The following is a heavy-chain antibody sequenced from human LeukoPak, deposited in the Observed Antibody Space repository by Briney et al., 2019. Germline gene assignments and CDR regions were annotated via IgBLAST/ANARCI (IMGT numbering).Heavy chain of an antibody. V-gene: IGHV3-21*01. D-gene: IGHD6-19*01. CDR3: ARDSSGWTNYYYYGMDV. CDR2: ISSSSSYI. J-gene: IGHJ6*02. Sequence: GGSLRLSCAASGFTFSSYSMNWVRQAPGEGLEWVSSISSSSSYIYYADSVKGRFTISRDNAKNSLYLQMNSLRAEDMAVYYCARDSSGWTNYYYYGMDVWGQGTTVTVSS. CDR1: GFTFSSYS.